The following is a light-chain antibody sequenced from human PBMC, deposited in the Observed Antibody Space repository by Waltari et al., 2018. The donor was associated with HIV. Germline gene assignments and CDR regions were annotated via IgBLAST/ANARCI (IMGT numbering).Light chain of an antibody. Sequence: EIVLTQSPATLPFSPGARATPPCRATQSVSSYLAWYQQKPGQAPRLLIYDASNRATGIPARFSGSGSGTDFTLAISSLEPEDFAVYYCQQRSNWHPRGGFTFGPGTKVDIK. V-gene: IGKV3-11*01. CDR1: QSVSSY. J-gene: IGKJ3*01. CDR2: DAS. CDR3: QQRSNWHPRGGFT.